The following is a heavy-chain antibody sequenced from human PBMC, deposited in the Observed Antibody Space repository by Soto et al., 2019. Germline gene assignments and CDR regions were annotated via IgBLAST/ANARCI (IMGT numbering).Heavy chain of an antibody. D-gene: IGHD2-8*01. CDR2: IWYDGTSK. Sequence: QVQLVESGGGVVQPGRSLRLSCADSGFTFRNHAMHWVRQAPGKGLEWVGLIWYDGTSKYYADSVKGRFTISRDNSKNALYLEMNRLRVEDSAIYYCATDQGVVIIKDHWGQGTLVTVSS. V-gene: IGHV3-33*08. J-gene: IGHJ4*02. CDR1: GFTFRNHA. CDR3: ATDQGVVIIKDH.